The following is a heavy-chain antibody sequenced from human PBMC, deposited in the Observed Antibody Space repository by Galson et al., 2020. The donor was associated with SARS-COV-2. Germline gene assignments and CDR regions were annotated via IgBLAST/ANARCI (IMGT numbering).Heavy chain of an antibody. V-gene: IGHV2-70*01. CDR2: IDWDDDK. CDR1: GFSLSTSGMC. D-gene: IGHD6-19*01. CDR3: ARGRVAGSLARWYYYGMDV. J-gene: IGHJ6*02. Sequence: SGPTLVKPTQTLTLTCTFSGFSLSTSGMCVSWIRQPPGKALEWLALIDWDDDKSYSTSLTTRPTISTDTSKNQVVLTMTNMDPVDTATYYCARGRVAGSLARWYYYGMDVWGQGTTVTVSS.